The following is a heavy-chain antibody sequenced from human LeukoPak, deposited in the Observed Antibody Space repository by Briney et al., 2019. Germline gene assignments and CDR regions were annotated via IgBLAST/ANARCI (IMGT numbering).Heavy chain of an antibody. D-gene: IGHD3-10*01. Sequence: QPGGSLRLSCAASRFTFSAYAMSWVRQAPGKGLEWVSGISGSGGTTYYADSVKGRFTISRDNSKNTLYLQMNSLRAEDTAVYYCAKAQPNRWFVFDIWGQGTMVTVSS. J-gene: IGHJ3*02. V-gene: IGHV3-23*01. CDR1: RFTFSAYA. CDR2: ISGSGGTT. CDR3: AKAQPNRWFVFDI.